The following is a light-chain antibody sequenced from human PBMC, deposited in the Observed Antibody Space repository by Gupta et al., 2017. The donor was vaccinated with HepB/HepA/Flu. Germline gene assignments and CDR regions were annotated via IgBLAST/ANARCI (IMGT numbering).Light chain of an antibody. J-gene: IGLJ2*01. CDR3: SAWDSSLNVQV. CDR1: NNNVGNQG. V-gene: IGLV10-54*04. CDR2: RNN. Sequence: QTATLTCTGNNNNVGNQGAAWLQQHQGHPPKSLSYRNNDRPSGISERFSASNSGNTASLTITGLQPEDEADYDCSAWDSSLNVQVFGGGTKLTLL.